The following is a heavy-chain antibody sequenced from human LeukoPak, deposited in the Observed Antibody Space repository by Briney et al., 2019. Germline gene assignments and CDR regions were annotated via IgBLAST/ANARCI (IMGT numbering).Heavy chain of an antibody. V-gene: IGHV3-11*01. J-gene: IGHJ1*01. D-gene: IGHD6-13*01. CDR3: ARDDGIAAAGRAYFQH. Sequence: GGSLRLSCAASGFTFSDYYMSWIRQAPGKGLEWVSYISSSGSTIYYADSVKGRFTISRDNAKNSLYLQMNSLRAEDTAVYYCARDDGIAAAGRAYFQHWGQGTLVTVSS. CDR2: ISSSGSTI. CDR1: GFTFSDYY.